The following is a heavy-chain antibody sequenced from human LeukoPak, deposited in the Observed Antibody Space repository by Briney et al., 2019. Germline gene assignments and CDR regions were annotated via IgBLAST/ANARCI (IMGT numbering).Heavy chain of an antibody. CDR3: AKDRPYDSSGYICWFDP. Sequence: PGGSLRLSCAASGFTFNSYGMSWVRKAPGKGLEWVSAISGSGGSTYYADPVKGRFTISRANSKNTLYLQMNSLRAEDTAVYYCAKDRPYDSSGYICWFDPWGQGTLVTVSS. V-gene: IGHV3-23*01. CDR2: ISGSGGST. CDR1: GFTFNSYG. D-gene: IGHD3-22*01. J-gene: IGHJ5*02.